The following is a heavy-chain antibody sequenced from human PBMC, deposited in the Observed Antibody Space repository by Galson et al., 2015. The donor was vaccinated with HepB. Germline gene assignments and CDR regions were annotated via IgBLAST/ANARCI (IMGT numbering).Heavy chain of an antibody. CDR1: EFTFSDYG. D-gene: IGHD6-19*01. J-gene: IGHJ4*02. V-gene: IGHV3-33*01. Sequence: SLRLSCAASEFTFSDYGMHWVRQAPGKGLEWVALIWKDGTNKYYADSVKGRFTVSRDNSKRTLYLQMNSLRVEDTAIYYCATERRHNTGWFALDSWGQGALVTVSS. CDR2: IWKDGTNK. CDR3: ATERRHNTGWFALDS.